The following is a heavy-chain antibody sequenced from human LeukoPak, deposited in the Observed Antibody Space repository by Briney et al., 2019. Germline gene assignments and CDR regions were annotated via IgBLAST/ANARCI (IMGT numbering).Heavy chain of an antibody. CDR1: GYDFTRYY. CDR3: AGWGIVAASFDY. Sequence: ASVKVSCKASGYDFTRYYIHWVRQAPGQGLKWMGVINPSGGSTTYAEKFQGRVTMTRDTSTSTVYMDLNSLTSEDTAVYYCAGWGIVAASFDYWGQGTLVTVSS. CDR2: INPSGGST. D-gene: IGHD6-13*01. V-gene: IGHV1-46*01. J-gene: IGHJ4*02.